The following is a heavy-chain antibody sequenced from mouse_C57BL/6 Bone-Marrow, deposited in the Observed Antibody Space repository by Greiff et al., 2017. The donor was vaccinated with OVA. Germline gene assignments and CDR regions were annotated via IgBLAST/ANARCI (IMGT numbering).Heavy chain of an antibody. J-gene: IGHJ2*01. CDR3: ARRRGLRRGDYFDY. CDR2: ISDGGSYT. D-gene: IGHD2-2*01. CDR1: GFTFSSYA. V-gene: IGHV5-4*01. Sequence: EVQRVESGGGLVKPGGSLKLSCAASGFTFSSYAMSWVRQTPEKRLEWVATISDGGSYTYYPDNVKGRFTIYRDNAKNNLYLQMSHLKSEDTAMYYCARRRGLRRGDYFDYWGQGTTLTVSS.